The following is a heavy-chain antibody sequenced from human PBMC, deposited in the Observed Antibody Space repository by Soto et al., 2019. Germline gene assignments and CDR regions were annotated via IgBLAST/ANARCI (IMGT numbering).Heavy chain of an antibody. Sequence: QVQLQESGPGLVKPSGTPSLTCAVSSGSISSSNWWSWVRQPPGKGLEWIGEIYHSGSTNYNPSLKSRVTISVDKSTNQFSLKLSSVTAADTAVYYCAGGITVAGPSRDGFDIWGQGTMVTVSS. D-gene: IGHD6-19*01. CDR1: SGSISSSNW. CDR2: IYHSGST. CDR3: AGGITVAGPSRDGFDI. V-gene: IGHV4-4*02. J-gene: IGHJ3*02.